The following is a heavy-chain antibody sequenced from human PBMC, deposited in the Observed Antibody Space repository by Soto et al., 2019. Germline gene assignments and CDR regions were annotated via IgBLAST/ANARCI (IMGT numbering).Heavy chain of an antibody. CDR1: GFTFSGSA. CDR3: ARLCEWELLQEY. D-gene: IGHD1-26*01. CDR2: IRSKADSYAT. V-gene: IGHV3-73*01. Sequence: EVQLVESGRGLVQPGGSLKLSCAASGFTFSGSAMHWVRQASGKGLEWVGRIRSKADSYATAYAASVKGRFTISRDDSTNTAYLQMNSLTTEDTAVYYCARLCEWELLQEYWGQGTLVTVSS. J-gene: IGHJ4*02.